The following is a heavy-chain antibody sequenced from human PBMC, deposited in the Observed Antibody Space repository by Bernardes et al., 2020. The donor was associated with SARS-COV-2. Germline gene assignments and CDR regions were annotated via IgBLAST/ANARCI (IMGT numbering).Heavy chain of an antibody. CDR2: IYYSGST. D-gene: IGHD3-10*01. Sequence: SEPLSLTCTVSGGSISSYYWSWIRQPPGKGLEWIGYIYYSGSTNYNPSLKSRVTISVDTSKNQFSLKLSSVTAADTAVYYCARAPYGSGSSWTDWGQGTLVTVSS. CDR3: ARAPYGSGSSWTD. J-gene: IGHJ4*02. V-gene: IGHV4-59*01. CDR1: GGSISSYY.